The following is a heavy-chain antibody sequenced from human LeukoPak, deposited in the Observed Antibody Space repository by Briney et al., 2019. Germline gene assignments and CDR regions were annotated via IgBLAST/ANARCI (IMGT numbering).Heavy chain of an antibody. V-gene: IGHV4-61*02. D-gene: IGHD6-13*01. CDR2: IYTSGSS. CDR1: GGSFSSSSFY. J-gene: IGHJ4*02. CDR3: ARGNSSSWPLDY. Sequence: SETLSLTCTVSGGSFSSSSFYWSWIRQPAGTGLEWIGRIYTSGSSNYNPSLKSRLTMSVDTSKNQFSLKISSVTAADTAVYYCARGNSSSWPLDYWGQGTLVTVSS.